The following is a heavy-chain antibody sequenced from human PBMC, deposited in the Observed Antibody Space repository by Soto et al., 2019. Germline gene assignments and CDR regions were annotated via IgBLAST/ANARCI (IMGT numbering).Heavy chain of an antibody. D-gene: IGHD7-27*01. CDR1: GNIFTSNG. V-gene: IGHV1-18*04. Sequence: ASVKVSCKASGNIFTSNGFTWVRQAPGQGLERMGWISAYNGNPNYAQNFQGRVIMTTDTSTRTAYLELRSLRSDDTAVYYCARVPHNFNWVPYGLDVWGQGTTVTV. J-gene: IGHJ6*02. CDR2: ISAYNGNP. CDR3: ARVPHNFNWVPYGLDV.